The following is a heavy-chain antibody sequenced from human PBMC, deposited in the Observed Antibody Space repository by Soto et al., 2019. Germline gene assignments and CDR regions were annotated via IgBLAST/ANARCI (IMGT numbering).Heavy chain of an antibody. Sequence: EVQLVESGGGLVQPGGSLRLSCAASGFTFSSYSMNWVRQAPGKGLEWVSYISSSSSTIYYADSVKGRFTISRDNAKNSLYLQMNSLRAEDTPVYYCARAIFGGGWYYFDYWGQGTLVTVSS. CDR1: GFTFSSYS. J-gene: IGHJ4*02. D-gene: IGHD3-16*01. V-gene: IGHV3-48*01. CDR3: ARAIFGGGWYYFDY. CDR2: ISSSSSTI.